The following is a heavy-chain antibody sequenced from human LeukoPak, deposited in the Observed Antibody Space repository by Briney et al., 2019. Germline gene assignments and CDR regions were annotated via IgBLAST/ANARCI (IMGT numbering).Heavy chain of an antibody. CDR1: GFTFSSYD. CDR2: ISSSSSTI. Sequence: PGGSLRLSCAASGFTFSSYDMNWLRQAPGKGLEWVSYISSSSSTIYYADSVKGRFTISRDNAKNSLYLQMNSLRAEDTAVYYCARDHHRRLYDSQARDTFDIWGQGTMVTVSS. D-gene: IGHD3-22*01. J-gene: IGHJ3*02. V-gene: IGHV3-48*01. CDR3: ARDHHRRLYDSQARDTFDI.